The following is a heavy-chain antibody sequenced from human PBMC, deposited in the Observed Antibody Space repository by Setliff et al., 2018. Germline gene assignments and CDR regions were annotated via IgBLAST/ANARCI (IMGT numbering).Heavy chain of an antibody. CDR1: GGSFNVYF. V-gene: IGHV4-34*01. J-gene: IGHJ3*02. Sequence: SETLSLTCAVYGGSFNVYFWSWIRQPPGKGLEWFGENNHSGSGDYNPSFKSRVTISVDTSKKQFSLTLTSVTAADTALYYCRQAVVGRDVFDIWGQGTVVTVSS. CDR2: NNHSGSG. CDR3: RQAVVGRDVFDI. D-gene: IGHD1-1*01.